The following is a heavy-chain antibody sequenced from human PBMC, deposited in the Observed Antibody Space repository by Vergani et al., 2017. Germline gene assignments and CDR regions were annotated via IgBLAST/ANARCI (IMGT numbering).Heavy chain of an antibody. CDR2: IIPTLGIA. CDR1: GGTFSSYI. D-gene: IGHD3-3*02. V-gene: IGHV1-69*02. J-gene: IGHJ3*02. Sequence: QVQLVQSGAEVKKPGSPVKVSCKASGGTFSSYIISGVRPAPGQGLEWMGRIIPTLGIANYAQKFQGRVTITTAKSTSTAYMELSSLRSEDKAVYYCARKAFKRAFDIWGQGTMVAVSS. CDR3: ARKAFKRAFDI.